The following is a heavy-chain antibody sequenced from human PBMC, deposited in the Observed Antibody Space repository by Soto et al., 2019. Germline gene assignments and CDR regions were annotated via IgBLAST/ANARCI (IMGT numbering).Heavy chain of an antibody. D-gene: IGHD2-2*01. Sequence: PGESLKISCKGSGYSFTSYWIGWVRQMPGKGLEWMGIIYPGDSDTRYSPSFQGQVTISADKSISTAYLQWSSLKASDTAMYYCARHGLGPTQYILVVPVADNQPYYYYYYGMDVWGKGTTVTVSS. V-gene: IGHV5-51*01. CDR3: ARHGLGPTQYILVVPVADNQPYYYYYYGMDV. J-gene: IGHJ6*04. CDR2: IYPGDSDT. CDR1: GYSFTSYW.